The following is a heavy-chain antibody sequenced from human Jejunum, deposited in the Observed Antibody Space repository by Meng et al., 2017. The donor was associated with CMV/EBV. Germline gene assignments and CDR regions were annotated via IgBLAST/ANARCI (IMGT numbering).Heavy chain of an antibody. V-gene: IGHV3-11*01. CDR3: ASLVVVPADFYDYSLDV. J-gene: IGHJ6*02. CDR1: TFSGYY. CDR2: ISSSGYTI. D-gene: IGHD2-2*01. Sequence: TFSGYYMTWIRPAPGKGLEWISYISSSGYTIFYADSVKGRFTISRDNAKNSLYLQMSSLRAEDTAVYYCASLVVVPADFYDYSLDVWGQGTTVTVSS.